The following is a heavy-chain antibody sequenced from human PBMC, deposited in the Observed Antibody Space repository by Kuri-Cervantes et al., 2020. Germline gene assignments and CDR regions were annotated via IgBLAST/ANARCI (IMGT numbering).Heavy chain of an antibody. Sequence: GESLKISCAASGFTFSSYWMSWVRQAPGKGLEWVANIKQDGSEKYYVDSVKGRFTISRDNAKNSLYLQMNSPRAEDTAVYYCARVFPPHVLYFDYWGQGTLVTVSS. CDR1: GFTFSSYW. CDR3: ARVFPPHVLYFDY. D-gene: IGHD2-8*01. V-gene: IGHV3-7*01. CDR2: IKQDGSEK. J-gene: IGHJ4*02.